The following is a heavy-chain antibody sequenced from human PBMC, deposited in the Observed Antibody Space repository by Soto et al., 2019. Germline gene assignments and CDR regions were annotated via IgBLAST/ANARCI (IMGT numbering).Heavy chain of an antibody. D-gene: IGHD3-22*01. J-gene: IGHJ6*02. CDR3: ASGRTRSSITMIVVVDYGMDV. V-gene: IGHV1-46*01. CDR2: INPSGGST. CDR1: GYTFTSYY. Sequence: ASVKVSCKASGYTFTSYYMHWVRQAPGQGLKWMGIINPSGGSTSYAQKFQGRVTMTRDTSTSTVYMELSSLRSEDTAVYYCASGRTRSSITMIVVVDYGMDVWGQGTTVTVSS.